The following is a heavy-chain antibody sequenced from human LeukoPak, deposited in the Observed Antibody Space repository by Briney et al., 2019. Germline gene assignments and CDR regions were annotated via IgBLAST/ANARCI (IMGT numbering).Heavy chain of an antibody. Sequence: GGSLRLSCAASGFTFSNYNMNWVRQAPGKGLEWVSSISRSSSSIYYADSVKGRFTISRDNAKNTLYLQMNSLRAEDTAVYYCVRDSPSGFFDLWGRGTLVTVSS. CDR2: ISRSSSSI. D-gene: IGHD6-19*01. CDR1: GFTFSNYN. CDR3: VRDSPSGFFDL. J-gene: IGHJ2*01. V-gene: IGHV3-21*01.